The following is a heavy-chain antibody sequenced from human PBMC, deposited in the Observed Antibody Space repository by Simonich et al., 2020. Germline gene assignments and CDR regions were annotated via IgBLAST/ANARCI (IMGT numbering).Heavy chain of an antibody. J-gene: IGHJ5*02. D-gene: IGHD3-3*01. Sequence: QVQLVQSGAEVKEPGSSVKVSCKASGGTFSSYAISWVRQAPGQGLGWMGGLSPIFGTTNYAQKFQCRGTITADETTSTAYMELSSLRSEDTAVYYCALRGGDFNFWSGYRFDPWGQGTLVTVSS. CDR2: LSPIFGTT. CDR1: GGTFSSYA. CDR3: ALRGGDFNFWSGYRFDP. V-gene: IGHV1-69*13.